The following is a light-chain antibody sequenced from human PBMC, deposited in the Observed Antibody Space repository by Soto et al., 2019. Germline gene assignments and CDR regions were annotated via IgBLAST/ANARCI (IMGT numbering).Light chain of an antibody. J-gene: IGKJ1*01. CDR3: QQHTT. CDR1: QGISSW. CDR2: KAS. Sequence: DVPMTQSPSTLSASVGDRVTIPCRGSQGISSWLAWYQLKPGKAPRLLIYKASSLASGVPSRFSGGGSGTEFTLTISSLQPEDVATYHCQQHTTFGQGTKVDIK. V-gene: IGKV1-5*03.